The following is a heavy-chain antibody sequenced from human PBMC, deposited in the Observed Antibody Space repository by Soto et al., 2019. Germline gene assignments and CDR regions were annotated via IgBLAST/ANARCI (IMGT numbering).Heavy chain of an antibody. CDR1: GGTFSSYT. Sequence: QVQLVQSGAEVKKPGSSVKVSCKASGGTFSSYTISWVRQAPGQGLEWMGRIIPILGIANYAQKFQGRVTITAVKSTSTAYMELSSLRSEDTAVYYCARGEVGGYCSSTSCYAFDIWGQGTMVTVSS. CDR3: ARGEVGGYCSSTSCYAFDI. CDR2: IIPILGIA. D-gene: IGHD2-2*01. J-gene: IGHJ3*02. V-gene: IGHV1-69*02.